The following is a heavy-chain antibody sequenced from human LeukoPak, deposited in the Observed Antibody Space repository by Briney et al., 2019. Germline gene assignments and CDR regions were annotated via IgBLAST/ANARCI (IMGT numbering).Heavy chain of an antibody. Sequence: ASVKVSCKASGYTFTDYYMHWVRQAPGQGLEWVGWIHPNSGGTSYAQKFQGRVTMTRDTSISTGYMELSGLSSDDTAVYYCARRLVSGGYYYYFDYWGQGTLVTVSS. V-gene: IGHV1-2*02. CDR1: GYTFTDYY. CDR3: ARRLVSGGYYYYFDY. CDR2: IHPNSGGT. D-gene: IGHD2-21*01. J-gene: IGHJ4*02.